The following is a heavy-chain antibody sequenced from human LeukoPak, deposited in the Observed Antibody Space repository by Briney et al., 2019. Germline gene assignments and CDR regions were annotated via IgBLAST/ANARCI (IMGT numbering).Heavy chain of an antibody. J-gene: IGHJ4*02. V-gene: IGHV4-59*08. CDR1: GGSISSWY. CDR3: ARHRAYSSSSPFDY. Sequence: PSETLSLTCSVSGGSISSWYWSWIRQPPGKGLEWIGYIYYTGSTNYNPSLKSRVPMFVDMSKNQFSLRLSSVTAADTAVYYCARHRAYSSSSPFDYWGQGTLVTVSS. CDR2: IYYTGST. D-gene: IGHD6-6*01.